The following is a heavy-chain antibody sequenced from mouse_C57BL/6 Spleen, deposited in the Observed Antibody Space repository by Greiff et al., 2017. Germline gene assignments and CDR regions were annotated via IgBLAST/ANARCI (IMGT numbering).Heavy chain of an antibody. V-gene: IGHV1-22*01. CDR3: ARSGDYDDGFAY. Sequence: VQLQQSGPELVKPGASVKMSCKASGYTFTDYNMHWVKQSHGKSLEWIGYINPNNGGTSYNQKFKGKATLTVNKSSSTAYMELRSLTSEDSAVYYCARSGDYDDGFAYWGQGTLVTVSA. D-gene: IGHD2-4*01. CDR1: GYTFTDYN. J-gene: IGHJ3*01. CDR2: INPNNGGT.